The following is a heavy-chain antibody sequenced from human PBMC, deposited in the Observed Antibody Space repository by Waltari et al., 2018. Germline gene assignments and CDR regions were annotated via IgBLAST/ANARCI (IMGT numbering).Heavy chain of an antibody. CDR3: VQRGLYCHS. CDR2: YVGNGDDT. J-gene: IGHJ4*02. CDR1: GSSFSTDE. V-gene: IGHV3-64*03. Sequence: VASGGSLRLSCSASGSSFSTDEVHWVRQAPGTGFESVSGYVGNGDDTYYAYSVKGRFSISRDMSRRMFFVQRSSLRFEDTAVYYCVQRGLYCHSGGQGTLVTVSS. D-gene: IGHD1-26*01.